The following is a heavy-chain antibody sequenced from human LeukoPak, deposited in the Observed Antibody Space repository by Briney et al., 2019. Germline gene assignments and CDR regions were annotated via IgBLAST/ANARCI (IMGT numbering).Heavy chain of an antibody. Sequence: SGGSLRLSCAASGFTFDDYGMSWVRQPPGKGLEWIGEINHSGSTNYNPSLKSRVTISVDTSKNQFSLKLSSVTAADTAVYYCARQSLGDIVVVPADVFDYWGQGTLVTVSS. CDR3: ARQSLGDIVVVPADVFDY. D-gene: IGHD2-2*01. J-gene: IGHJ4*02. V-gene: IGHV4-34*01. CDR2: INHSGST. CDR1: GFTFDDYG.